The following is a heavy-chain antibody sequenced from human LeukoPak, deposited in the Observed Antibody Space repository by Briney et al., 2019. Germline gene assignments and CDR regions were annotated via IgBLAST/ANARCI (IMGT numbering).Heavy chain of an antibody. D-gene: IGHD3-3*01. CDR2: ISGSGGST. Sequence: GGSLRLSCAASGFTFSSYGMSWVRQAPGKGLEWVSAISGSGGSTYYADSVKGRFTISRDNSKNTLYLQMNSLRAEDTAVYYCAREWNDFWSGYYTGDPSYFDYWGQGTLVTVSS. CDR1: GFTFSSYG. J-gene: IGHJ4*02. CDR3: AREWNDFWSGYYTGDPSYFDY. V-gene: IGHV3-23*01.